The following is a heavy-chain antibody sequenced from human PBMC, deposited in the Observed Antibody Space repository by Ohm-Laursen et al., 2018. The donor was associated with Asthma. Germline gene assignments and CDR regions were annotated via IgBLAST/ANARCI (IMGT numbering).Heavy chain of an antibody. V-gene: IGHV3-74*01. J-gene: IGHJ4*02. CDR2: INSDGSST. CDR1: GFTFRSYA. D-gene: IGHD1-26*01. Sequence: SLRLSCAASGFTFRSYAMHWVRQAPGKGLVWVSRINSDGSSTSYADSVKGRFTISRDNAKNTLYLQMNSLRAEDTAVYHCIKDLSGTYSFDYWGQGALVTVSS. CDR3: IKDLSGTYSFDY.